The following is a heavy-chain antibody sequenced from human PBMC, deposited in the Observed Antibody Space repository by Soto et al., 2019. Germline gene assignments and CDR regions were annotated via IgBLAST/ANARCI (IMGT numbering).Heavy chain of an antibody. CDR1: GFTFKAYA. J-gene: IGHJ4*02. V-gene: IGHV3-23*01. D-gene: IGHD4-4*01. CDR2: ITATNGNT. CDR3: AKDEGTSSTVFDY. Sequence: GGSLRLSCVASGFTFKAYAMGWARQAPGKGLEWVSSITATNGNTYYADSVRGRFTISRDNSRNSLFLQMNGLRPEDSALYYCAKDEGTSSTVFDYWGQGTLVTAPQ.